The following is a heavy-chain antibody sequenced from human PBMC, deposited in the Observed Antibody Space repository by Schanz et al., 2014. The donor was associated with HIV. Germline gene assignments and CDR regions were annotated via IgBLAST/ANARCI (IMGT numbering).Heavy chain of an antibody. Sequence: QVQLVQSGPEVKRPGASVRVSCETSGYTFSDYDINWVRQAPGQGLEWMGWGNPESGNTGMADTFLGRLSPTKFTSTGTAYMELDSLRSEDTAMYYCARERYYSSGYFDLHYYYGIDVWGQGTTVTVSS. D-gene: IGHD3-22*01. CDR3: ARERYYSSGYFDLHYYYGIDV. CDR1: GYTFSDYD. CDR2: GNPESGNT. V-gene: IGHV1-8*02. J-gene: IGHJ6*02.